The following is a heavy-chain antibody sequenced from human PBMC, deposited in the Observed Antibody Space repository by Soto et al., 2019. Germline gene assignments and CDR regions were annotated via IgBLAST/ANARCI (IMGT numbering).Heavy chain of an antibody. CDR3: ARSREFDY. Sequence: TLSLPCGVSGGSLSGATYSWNWIRQPPGKRLEWIGYIFPSGTTYYNPSLKSRVTISIDFSKNQFSLSLRSLTAADTAVYYCARSREFDYWSQGTLVTVSS. CDR1: GGSLSGATYS. J-gene: IGHJ4*02. V-gene: IGHV4-30-2*01. CDR2: IFPSGTT.